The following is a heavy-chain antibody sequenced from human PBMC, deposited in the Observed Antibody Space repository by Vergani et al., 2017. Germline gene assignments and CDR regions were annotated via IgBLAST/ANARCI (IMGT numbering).Heavy chain of an antibody. CDR2: IHYSGST. CDR3: ARERGVASGYLDY. D-gene: IGHD2-15*01. Sequence: QVQLQESGPGLVKPSETLSLTCTVSGGSVSSGTYYWSWIRQPPGKGLEWIGYIHYSGSTNYNPSLKSRVTISVDTSKNQVSLKVSSVTAADTAVYYCARERGVASGYLDYWGQGTLVTVSS. J-gene: IGHJ4*02. CDR1: GGSVSSGTYY. V-gene: IGHV4-61*01.